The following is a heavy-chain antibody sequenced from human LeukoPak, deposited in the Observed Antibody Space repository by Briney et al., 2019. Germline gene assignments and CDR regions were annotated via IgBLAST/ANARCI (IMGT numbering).Heavy chain of an antibody. CDR2: IIPIFGTA. CDR3: AREYSSSYYFDY. V-gene: IGHV1-69*05. J-gene: IGHJ4*02. D-gene: IGHD6-6*01. Sequence: SVKVSCKAPGGTFSSYAISWVRQAPGQGLEWMGRIIPIFGTANYAQKFQGRVTITTDESTSTAYMELSSLRSEDTAVYYCAREYSSSYYFDYWGQGTLVTVSS. CDR1: GGTFSSYA.